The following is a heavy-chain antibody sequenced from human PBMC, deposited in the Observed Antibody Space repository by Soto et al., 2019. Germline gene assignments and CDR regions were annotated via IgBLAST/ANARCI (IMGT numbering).Heavy chain of an antibody. Sequence: QVQLQESGPGLVKPSETLSLTCAVSGDSISSRNWWSWVRQTPGKGLEYIGEIHHGGSTNYNPSLKSRVTMSVDKSKNQFSLNLNSVTAADTAIYYCARRKLEMMYVGWVDPWGQGTLVTVSS. CDR2: IHHGGST. CDR3: ARRKLEMMYVGWVDP. CDR1: GDSISSRNW. J-gene: IGHJ5*02. D-gene: IGHD2-8*01. V-gene: IGHV4-4*02.